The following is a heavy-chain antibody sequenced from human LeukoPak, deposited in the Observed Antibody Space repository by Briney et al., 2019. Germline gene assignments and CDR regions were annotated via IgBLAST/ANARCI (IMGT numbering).Heavy chain of an antibody. D-gene: IGHD3-3*01. CDR3: ARAADRAVLRFLEWLPVY. Sequence: SVKVSCKASGGTFSSYAISWVRQAPGQGLEWMGGIIPIFGTANYAQKFQGRVTITADESASTAYMELSSLRSEDTAVYYCARAADRAVLRFLEWLPVYWGQGTLVTVSS. CDR2: IIPIFGTA. J-gene: IGHJ4*02. CDR1: GGTFSSYA. V-gene: IGHV1-69*13.